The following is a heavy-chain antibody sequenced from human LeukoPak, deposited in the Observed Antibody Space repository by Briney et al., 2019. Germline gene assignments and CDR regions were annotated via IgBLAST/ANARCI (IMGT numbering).Heavy chain of an antibody. Sequence: GGSLRLSCAASGFTFSSYAMSWVRQAPGKGLEWVSAISGSGGSTYYADSVKGRFTISRDNSKNTLYLQMDSLRAEDTAVYYCAKDRVAVTTVFDYWGQGTLVTVSS. CDR2: ISGSGGST. CDR3: AKDRVAVTTVFDY. V-gene: IGHV3-23*01. D-gene: IGHD4-17*01. CDR1: GFTFSSYA. J-gene: IGHJ4*02.